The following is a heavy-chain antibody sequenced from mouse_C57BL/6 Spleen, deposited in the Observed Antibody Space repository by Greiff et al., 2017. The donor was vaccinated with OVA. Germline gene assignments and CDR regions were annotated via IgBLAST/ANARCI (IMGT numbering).Heavy chain of an antibody. D-gene: IGHD1-1*01. V-gene: IGHV1-76*01. CDR2: IYPGSGNT. CDR3: ARGGYYGSSYVDWYFDV. CDR1: GYTFTDYY. Sequence: VQLQQSGAELVRPGASVKLSCKASGYTFTDYYINWVKQRPGQGLEWIARIYPGSGNTYYNEKFKGKATLTAEKSSSTAYMQLSSLTSEDSAVYFCARGGYYGSSYVDWYFDVWGTGTTVTVSS. J-gene: IGHJ1*03.